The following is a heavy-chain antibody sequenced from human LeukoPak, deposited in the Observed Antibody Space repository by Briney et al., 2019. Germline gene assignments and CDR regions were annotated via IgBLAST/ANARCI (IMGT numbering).Heavy chain of an antibody. D-gene: IGHD3-10*01. J-gene: IGHJ5*02. Sequence: SETLSLTCAVYGGSFSGYYWSWIRQPPGKGLEWIGEINHSGGTKYNPSLKSRVTISVDTSKNQFSLKLSSVTAADTAVYYCARVAYYGSGSKWFDPWGQGTLVTVS. CDR3: ARVAYYGSGSKWFDP. V-gene: IGHV4-34*01. CDR1: GGSFSGYY. CDR2: INHSGGT.